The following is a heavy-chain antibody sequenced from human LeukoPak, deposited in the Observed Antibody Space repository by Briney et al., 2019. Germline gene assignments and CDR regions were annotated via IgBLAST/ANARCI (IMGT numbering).Heavy chain of an antibody. D-gene: IGHD3-3*01. CDR2: IYTSGST. Sequence: SQTLSLTCTVSGGSISSGSYYWSWIRQPAGKGLEWIGRIYTSGSTNYNPSLKSRVTISVDTSKNQFSLKLSSVTAADTAVYYCARDFTTFGVVTSFDPWGQGTLVTVSS. CDR3: ARDFTTFGVVTSFDP. J-gene: IGHJ5*02. CDR1: GGSISSGSYY. V-gene: IGHV4-61*02.